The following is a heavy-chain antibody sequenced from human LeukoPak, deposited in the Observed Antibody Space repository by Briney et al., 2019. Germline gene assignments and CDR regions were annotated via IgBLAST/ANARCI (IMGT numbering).Heavy chain of an antibody. CDR3: ASRWDGSGSYFFDYYYYYMDV. CDR2: INAGNGNT. J-gene: IGHJ6*03. CDR1: GYTFTSYA. D-gene: IGHD3-10*01. V-gene: IGHV1-3*03. Sequence: GASVKVSCKASGYTFTSYAMHWVRQAPGQRLEWMGWINAGNGNTKYSQEFQGRVTITADKSTSTAYMELSSLRSEDTAVYYCASRWDGSGSYFFDYYYYYMDVWGKGTTVTVSS.